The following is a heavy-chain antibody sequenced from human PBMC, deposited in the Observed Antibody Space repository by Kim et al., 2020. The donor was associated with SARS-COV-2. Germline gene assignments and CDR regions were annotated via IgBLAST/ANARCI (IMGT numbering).Heavy chain of an antibody. CDR2: IWNDGSNK. V-gene: IGHV3-33*06. J-gene: IGHJ6*02. CDR1: GFTFSSYA. CDR3: AKDSGWYYYYYGMDV. D-gene: IGHD6-19*01. Sequence: GGSLRLSCAASGFTFSSYAMHWVRQAPGKGLEWVAVIWNDGSNKYYADSVKGRFTISRDNSKNTLYLQMNSLRAEDTAVYYCAKDSGWYYYYYGMDVWGQGTTVTVSS.